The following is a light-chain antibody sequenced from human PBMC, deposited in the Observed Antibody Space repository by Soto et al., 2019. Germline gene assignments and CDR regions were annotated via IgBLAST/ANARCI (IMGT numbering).Light chain of an antibody. J-gene: IGKJ1*01. CDR3: QLYSTYPWT. CDR2: AAS. CDR1: QSISSW. V-gene: IGKV1-5*01. Sequence: DIQMTQSPSTLSASVGDRVTITCRASQSISSWLAWYQQKPGKAPKLLIYAASNVESGVPSRFSGSGSGTEFTLAISSLQPDDFATYYCQLYSTYPWTFGQGTKVEIK.